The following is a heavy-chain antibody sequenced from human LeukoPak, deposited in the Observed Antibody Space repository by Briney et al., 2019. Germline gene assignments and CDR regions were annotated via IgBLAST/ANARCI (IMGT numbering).Heavy chain of an antibody. V-gene: IGHV1-69*13. Sequence: SVKVSCKASGGTFSTYAISWVRQAPGQGSEWMGGIIPIFGTANYAQKFQGRVTITADDSTSTAYMELSSLRSEDTAVYYCAVEIAVAGKGNSWGQGTLVTVSS. D-gene: IGHD6-19*01. J-gene: IGHJ5*02. CDR1: GGTFSTYA. CDR3: AVEIAVAGKGNS. CDR2: IIPIFGTA.